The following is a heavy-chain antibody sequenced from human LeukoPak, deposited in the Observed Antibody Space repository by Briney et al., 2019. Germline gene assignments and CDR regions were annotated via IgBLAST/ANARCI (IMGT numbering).Heavy chain of an antibody. D-gene: IGHD2-8*01. J-gene: IGHJ4*02. CDR1: GYSISSGYY. Sequence: SETLSLTCAVSGYSISSGYYWGWIRQPPGKGLEWIGSIYHSGSTVYSPSLESRVTMSLDTSQNQFSLNLTSVTAADTALYFCARVLHAPKFIDSWGQGTLVTVSS. CDR3: ARVLHAPKFIDS. V-gene: IGHV4-38-2*01. CDR2: IYHSGST.